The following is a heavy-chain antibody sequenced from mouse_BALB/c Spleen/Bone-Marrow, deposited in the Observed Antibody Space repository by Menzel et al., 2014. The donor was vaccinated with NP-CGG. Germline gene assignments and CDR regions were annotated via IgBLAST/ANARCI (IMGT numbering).Heavy chain of an antibody. V-gene: IGHV5-17*02. J-gene: IGHJ2*01. CDR1: GFTFSSFG. CDR2: ISSGSTSI. CDR3: ARSRGNGDDIDY. Sequence: EAQRVESGGGLAQPGGSRKLSCAGSGFTFSSFGMHWVRQAPEKGLESVAYISSGSTSIFYADTLKGRFTFSRDNPKNTLYLQMTSVRSEDTAMYCGARSRGNGDDIDYWGQGTTLTVSS. D-gene: IGHD4-1*01.